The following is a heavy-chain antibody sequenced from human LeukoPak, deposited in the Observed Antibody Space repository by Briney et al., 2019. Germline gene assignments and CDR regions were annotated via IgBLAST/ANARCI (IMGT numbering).Heavy chain of an antibody. CDR2: ISWNSGSI. Sequence: GGSLRLSCAASGFTFDDYAMHWVRQGPGKGLEWVSGISWNSGSIGYADSVKCRFTISRDNAKNSLYLQMNSLRAEDTALYYCAKAVIAVAGTAHFDYWGQGTLVTVSS. CDR3: AKAVIAVAGTAHFDY. V-gene: IGHV3-9*01. CDR1: GFTFDDYA. J-gene: IGHJ4*02. D-gene: IGHD6-19*01.